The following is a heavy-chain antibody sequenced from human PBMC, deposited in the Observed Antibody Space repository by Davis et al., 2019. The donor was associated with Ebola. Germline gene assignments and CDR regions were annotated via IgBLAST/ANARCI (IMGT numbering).Heavy chain of an antibody. V-gene: IGHV4-61*08. CDR1: GGSISSGGYY. Sequence: PSETLSLTCTVSGGSISSGGYYWSWIRQPPGKGLEWIGYIYYSGSTNYNPSLKSRVTISVDTSKNQFSLKLSSVTAADTAVYYCARRGQYQLLPNGWYFDLWGRGTLVTVSS. J-gene: IGHJ2*01. D-gene: IGHD2-2*01. CDR2: IYYSGST. CDR3: ARRGQYQLLPNGWYFDL.